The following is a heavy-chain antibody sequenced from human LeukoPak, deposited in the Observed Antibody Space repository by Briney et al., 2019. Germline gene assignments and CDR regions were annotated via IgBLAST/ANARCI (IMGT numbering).Heavy chain of an antibody. D-gene: IGHD2-2*02. J-gene: IGHJ5*02. CDR1: GGSISSGGCY. CDR2: IYYSGST. Sequence: SETLSLTCTVSGGSISSGGCYWSWIRQHPGKGLEWIGYIYYSGSTYSNPSLKSRVTISVDTSKNQFSLNLSSVTAADTAVYYCTRYCSSTNCYKGGFDPWGQGTLVTVSS. V-gene: IGHV4-31*03. CDR3: TRYCSSTNCYKGGFDP.